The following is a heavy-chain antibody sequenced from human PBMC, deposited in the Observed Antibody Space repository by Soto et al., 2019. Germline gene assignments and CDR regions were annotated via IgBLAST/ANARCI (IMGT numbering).Heavy chain of an antibody. CDR3: TTDQNGRYFGGYACYSGQHGMDV. Sequence: GGSLRLSCAASGFTFSDAWMSWVRQTPGTGPQWVGRIKSKSDGGTIEYAAPVQGRFTISRDDSKDTVYRQMNSLQDEYTAVYYCTTDQNGRYFGGYACYSGQHGMDVWGLGATVTVSS. J-gene: IGHJ6*02. CDR1: GFTFSDAW. D-gene: IGHD2-15*01. CDR2: IKSKSDGGTI. V-gene: IGHV3-15*01.